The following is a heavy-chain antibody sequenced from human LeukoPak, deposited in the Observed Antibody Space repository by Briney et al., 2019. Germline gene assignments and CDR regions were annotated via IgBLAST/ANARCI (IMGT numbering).Heavy chain of an antibody. Sequence: GGSLRLSCAASGFTFSNYAMNWVRQAPGKGLEWVSGISGSGGSTYYADSVKGRFTISRDNPKNTLYLQMDSLRVEDTAVYYCHSSWYSTTTFDYWGQGTLVTVSS. CDR3: HSSWYSTTTFDY. CDR2: ISGSGGST. CDR1: GFTFSNYA. J-gene: IGHJ4*02. D-gene: IGHD6-13*01. V-gene: IGHV3-23*01.